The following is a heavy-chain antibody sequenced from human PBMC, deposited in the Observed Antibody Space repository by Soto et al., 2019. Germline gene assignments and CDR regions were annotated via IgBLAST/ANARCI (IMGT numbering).Heavy chain of an antibody. CDR3: ARAISEIYYSRRYGLDV. CDR1: GFTVSNNH. V-gene: IGHV3-66*01. Sequence: GESLKISCAASGFTVSNNHMIWVRQAPGKGLEWVSVIYSGDITYYADSVKGRFTISRDSSKNTLYLEMNSLRPEDTAVYFCARAISEIYYSRRYGLDVWGQGTTVTVS. CDR2: IYSGDIT. J-gene: IGHJ6*02. D-gene: IGHD4-4*01.